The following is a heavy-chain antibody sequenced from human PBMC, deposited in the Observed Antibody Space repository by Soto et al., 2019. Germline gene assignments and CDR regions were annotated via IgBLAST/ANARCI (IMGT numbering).Heavy chain of an antibody. CDR3: ASVDLGSDRYVFDPLDS. Sequence: SQTLSLTCAISGDSVSSNSATWNWIRQSPSRGLEWLGRTCYRSKWYNDYAISVKSRITINPDTSRNQFSLQLNSVIPEDTAVYYGASVDLGSDRYVFDPLDSWGQGTLVTVSS. V-gene: IGHV6-1*01. CDR2: TCYRSKWYN. CDR1: GDSVSSNSAT. J-gene: IGHJ4*02. D-gene: IGHD3-16*01.